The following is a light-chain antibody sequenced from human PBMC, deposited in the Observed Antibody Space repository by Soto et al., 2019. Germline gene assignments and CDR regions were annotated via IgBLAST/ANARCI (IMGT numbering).Light chain of an antibody. V-gene: IGKV3-20*01. Sequence: EVVLTQSPGTLSLSPGERATLSCRASQSVSNNYFAWYQQKPGQAPRLLIFGSSDRATGIPDRFSGSGSGTDFTLTISRLEPEDFAVYDCQQYGSSPTYTFGQGTKLEIK. J-gene: IGKJ2*01. CDR2: GSS. CDR3: QQYGSSPTYT. CDR1: QSVSNNY.